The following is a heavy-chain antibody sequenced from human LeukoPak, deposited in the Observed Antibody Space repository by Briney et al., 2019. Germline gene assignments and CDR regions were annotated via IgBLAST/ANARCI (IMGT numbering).Heavy chain of an antibody. CDR2: INPNSGGT. Sequence: ASVKVSCKASGYTFTSYGIGWVRQAPGQGLEWMGWINPNSGGTNYAQKFQGRVTMTRDTSISTAYMELSRLRSDDTAVYYCARGGSSSWYSFDPWGQGTLVTVSS. CDR1: GYTFTSYG. J-gene: IGHJ5*02. D-gene: IGHD6-13*01. CDR3: ARGGSSSWYSFDP. V-gene: IGHV1-2*02.